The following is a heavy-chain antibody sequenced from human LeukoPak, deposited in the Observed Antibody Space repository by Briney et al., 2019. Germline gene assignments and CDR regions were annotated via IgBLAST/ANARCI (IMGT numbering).Heavy chain of an antibody. V-gene: IGHV4-34*01. CDR3: ARALGGYCSGGSCYIYYYYGMDV. CDR1: GGSFSGYY. Sequence: SETLSLTCAVYGGSFSGYYWSWIRQPPGKGLEWIGEINHSGSTNYNPSLKSRVTISVDTSKNQFSLKLSSVTAADAAVYYCARALGGYCSGGSCYIYYYYGMDVWGQGTTVTVSS. D-gene: IGHD2-15*01. J-gene: IGHJ6*02. CDR2: INHSGST.